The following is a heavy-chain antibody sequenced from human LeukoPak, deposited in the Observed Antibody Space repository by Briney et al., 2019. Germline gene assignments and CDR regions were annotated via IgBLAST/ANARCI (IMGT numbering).Heavy chain of an antibody. V-gene: IGHV5-51*01. D-gene: IGHD1-26*01. CDR2: YHPSDFVA. CDR3: ARRRDLYSGSYYPFDY. CDR1: GYSFTNFR. J-gene: IGHJ4*02. Sequence: GGSLKISGKGSGYSFTNFRFGWLRQLPGKGLKWREIYHPSDFVARYNPSFQAQVTISADKSISTAYLQWSSLKVSDTAMYYCARRRDLYSGSYYPFDYWGQGTLVTVSS.